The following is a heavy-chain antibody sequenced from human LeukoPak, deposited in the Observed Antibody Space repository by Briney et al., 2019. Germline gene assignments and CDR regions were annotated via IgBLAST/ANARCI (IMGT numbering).Heavy chain of an antibody. V-gene: IGHV4-34*01. J-gene: IGHJ4*02. D-gene: IGHD6-13*01. CDR3: ARIPFLRYSSLFGVYFDY. CDR1: GGSFSGYY. CDR2: INHSGST. Sequence: SETLSLTCAVYGGSFSGYYWSWIRQPPGKGLEWIGEINHSGSTNYNPSLKSRVTISVDTSKNQFSLKLSSVTAADTAVYYCARIPFLRYSSLFGVYFDYWGQGTLVTVSS.